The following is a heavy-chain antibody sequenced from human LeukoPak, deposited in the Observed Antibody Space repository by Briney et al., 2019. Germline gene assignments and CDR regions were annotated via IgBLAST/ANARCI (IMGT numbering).Heavy chain of an antibody. D-gene: IGHD6-19*01. CDR3: AKARGYSSGWYYFDY. Sequence: PGGSLRLSCAASGFTFDDYAMHWVRQAPGKGLEWVSGISWNSGSIGYADSVKGRFTISRDNAKNSLYLQMNSLRAEDTALYYCAKARGYSSGWYYFDYWGQGTLVTVSS. J-gene: IGHJ4*02. CDR2: ISWNSGSI. CDR1: GFTFDDYA. V-gene: IGHV3-9*01.